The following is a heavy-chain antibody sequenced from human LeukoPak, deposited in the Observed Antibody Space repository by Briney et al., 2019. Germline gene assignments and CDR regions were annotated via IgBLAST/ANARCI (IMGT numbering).Heavy chain of an antibody. Sequence: GGSLRLSCAASGLTFSSYSMNWVRQAPGKGLEWVSFIIGSGDLIYYADSVKGRFTISRDNAKNSLYLQMNSLRDEDTAVYYCAKDPLVRGATYDYWGQGTLVTVSS. CDR2: IIGSGDLI. V-gene: IGHV3-48*02. D-gene: IGHD3-10*01. CDR3: AKDPLVRGATYDY. J-gene: IGHJ4*02. CDR1: GLTFSSYS.